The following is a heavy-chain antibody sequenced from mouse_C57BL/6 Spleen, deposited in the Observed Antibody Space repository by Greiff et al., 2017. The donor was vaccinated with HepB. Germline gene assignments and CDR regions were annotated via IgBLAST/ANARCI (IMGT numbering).Heavy chain of an antibody. CDR3: ARETAQSTIDY. CDR1: GFTFSSYA. Sequence: EVKLVESGGGLVKPGGSLKLSCAASGFTFSSYAMSWVRQTPEKRLEWVATISDGGSYTDYPDNVQGRFTISRDNAKNNLYLQMSHLKSEDTAMYYCARETAQSTIDYWGQGTTLTVSS. V-gene: IGHV5-4*01. CDR2: ISDGGSYT. J-gene: IGHJ2*01. D-gene: IGHD3-2*02.